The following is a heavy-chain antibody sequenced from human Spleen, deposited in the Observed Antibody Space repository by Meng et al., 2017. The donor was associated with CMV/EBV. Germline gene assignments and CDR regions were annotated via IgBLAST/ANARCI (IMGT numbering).Heavy chain of an antibody. D-gene: IGHD1-1*01. CDR1: GYTFTNFY. V-gene: IGHV1-46*01. J-gene: IGHJ6*02. CDR2: FNPNGGTT. CDR3: ARDWHGTGTTDYYYGMDV. Sequence: ASVKVSCKASGYTFTNFYIHWVRQAPGQGLEWMGVFNPNGGTTAYAQNFQGRVTMTGDTSTSTAYMELRSLRSDDTAVYYCARDWHGTGTTDYYYGMDVWGQGTTVTVSS.